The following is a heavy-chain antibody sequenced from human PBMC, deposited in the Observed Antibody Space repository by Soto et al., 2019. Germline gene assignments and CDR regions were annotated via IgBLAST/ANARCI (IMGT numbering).Heavy chain of an antibody. Sequence: PSETLSLTCDVYGGSFSGYYWSWIRQPPGKGLEWIGEINHSGSTNYNPSLKSRVTISVDTSKNQFSLKLSSVTAADTAVYYCARGRLGRVRGFLPDYYYYYGMDVWGQGTTVTVSS. CDR2: INHSGST. CDR1: GGSFSGYY. J-gene: IGHJ6*02. D-gene: IGHD3-10*01. CDR3: ARGRLGRVRGFLPDYYYYYGMDV. V-gene: IGHV4-34*01.